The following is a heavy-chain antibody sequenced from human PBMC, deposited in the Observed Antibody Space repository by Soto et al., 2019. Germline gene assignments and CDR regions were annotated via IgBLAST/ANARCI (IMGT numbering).Heavy chain of an antibody. V-gene: IGHV1-18*01. CDR1: GYTFTNYG. CDR2: ISGYNGNT. Sequence: QVQVVQSGDEVKKPGASVKVSCKASGYTFTNYGFSWVRQAPGQGLEWMGWISGYNGNTKYAEKFQGRVTMTTDTSTSTAHMELRSLRSDDTAVYYWAREGQAPYYYYGMDVWGQGPAVTVSS. CDR3: AREGQAPYYYYGMDV. J-gene: IGHJ6*02.